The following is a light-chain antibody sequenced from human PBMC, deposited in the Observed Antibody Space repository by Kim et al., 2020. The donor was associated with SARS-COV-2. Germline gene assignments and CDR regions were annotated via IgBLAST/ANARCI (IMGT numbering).Light chain of an antibody. CDR1: KLGNKY. Sequence: SYELTQPPSVSVSPGQTASITCSGDKLGNKYTCWYQQKQGQSPVVVIYQDNKRPSGIPDRFSGSNSGNTATLTISGTQAMDEADYYCQAWDSSTVVFGGG. V-gene: IGLV3-1*01. CDR2: QDN. CDR3: QAWDSSTVV. J-gene: IGLJ2*01.